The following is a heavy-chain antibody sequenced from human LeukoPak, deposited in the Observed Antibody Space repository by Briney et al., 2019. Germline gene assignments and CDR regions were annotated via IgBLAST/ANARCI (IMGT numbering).Heavy chain of an antibody. CDR2: ISSSSSTI. V-gene: IGHV3-48*04. J-gene: IGHJ4*02. CDR1: GFTFSSYS. CDR3: ARGNMNYDSSGSQL. D-gene: IGHD3-22*01. Sequence: GGSLRLSCAASGFTFSSYSMNWVRQAPGKGLEWVSYISSSSSTIYYADSVKGRFTISRDNAENSLYLQMNSLRAEDTAVYYCARGNMNYDSSGSQLWGQGTLVTVSS.